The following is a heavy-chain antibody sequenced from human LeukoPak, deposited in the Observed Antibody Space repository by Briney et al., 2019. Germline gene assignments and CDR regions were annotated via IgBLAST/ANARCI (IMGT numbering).Heavy chain of an antibody. CDR3: ARGSYGYFDY. D-gene: IGHD5-18*01. J-gene: IGHJ4*02. CDR2: ISYDGSNK. CDR1: GFTFSNYA. V-gene: IGHV3-30-3*01. Sequence: GGSLRLSCAASGFTFSNYAMHWVRQAPGKGLEWVAVISYDGSNKYYADFVKGRFTISRDNSKNTLYLQMNSLRAEDTAVYYCARGSYGYFDYWGQGTLVTVSS.